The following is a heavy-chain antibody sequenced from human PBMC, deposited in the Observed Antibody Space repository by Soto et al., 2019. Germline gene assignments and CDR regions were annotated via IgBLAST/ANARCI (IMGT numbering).Heavy chain of an antibody. CDR2: IYHGGTT. CDR1: GGAISTNYW. V-gene: IGHV4-4*02. D-gene: IGHD6-19*01. Sequence: SETLSLTCAVSGGAISTNYWWSWVRQPPGKGPEWIANIYHGGTTIYNPSLKSRITISVDTSNNQFSLKLTSVTAADTAVYYCARVHVMVVAGSTFDYWGHGTLVTVSS. CDR3: ARVHVMVVAGSTFDY. J-gene: IGHJ4*01.